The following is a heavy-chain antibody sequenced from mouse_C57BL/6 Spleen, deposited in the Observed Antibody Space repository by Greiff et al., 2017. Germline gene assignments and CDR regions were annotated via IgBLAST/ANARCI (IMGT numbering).Heavy chain of an antibody. CDR1: GYSITSGYY. Sequence: VQLKESGPGLVKPSQSLSLTCSVTGYSITSGYYWNWIRQFPGNKLEWMGYISYDGSNNYNPSLKNRISIKRDTSKNQFFLQLNSVTTEDTATYYCATNSDYFDYWGQGTTLTVSS. V-gene: IGHV3-6*01. D-gene: IGHD3-1*01. CDR2: ISYDGSN. J-gene: IGHJ2*01. CDR3: ATNSDYFDY.